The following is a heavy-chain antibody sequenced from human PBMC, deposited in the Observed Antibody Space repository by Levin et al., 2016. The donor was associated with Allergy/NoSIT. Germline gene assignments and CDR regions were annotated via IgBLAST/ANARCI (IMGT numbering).Heavy chain of an antibody. CDR1: GFTFSSYA. J-gene: IGHJ4*02. CDR3: ARELGGQEGRTFDY. V-gene: IGHV3-30-3*01. D-gene: IGHD4-23*01. Sequence: GESLKISCAASGFTFSSYAMHWVRQAPARGLEWVAVISFDDGSTKYYADSVNGRFTISRDNSEGTLYLQMNSLRAEDTALYYCARELGGQEGRTFDYWGQGTLVTVSS. CDR2: ISFDDGSTK.